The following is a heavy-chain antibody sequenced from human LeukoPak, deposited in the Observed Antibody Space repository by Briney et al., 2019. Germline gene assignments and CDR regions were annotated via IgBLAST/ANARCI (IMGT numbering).Heavy chain of an antibody. Sequence: ASVKVSCKASGYTFTSYAMHWVRQAPGQRLEWMGWINAGNGNTKYSQKFQGRVTITRDTSASTAYMELSSLRSEDTAVYYCGRERVRPNWFDPWGQGALVTVSS. D-gene: IGHD4/OR15-4a*01. CDR2: INAGNGNT. J-gene: IGHJ5*02. V-gene: IGHV1-3*01. CDR3: GRERVRPNWFDP. CDR1: GYTFTSYA.